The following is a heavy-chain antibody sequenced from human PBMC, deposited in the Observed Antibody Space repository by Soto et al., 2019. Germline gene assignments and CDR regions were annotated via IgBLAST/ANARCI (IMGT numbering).Heavy chain of an antibody. CDR2: INHSGST. D-gene: IGHD3-10*01. CDR1: GGSFSGYY. V-gene: IGHV4-34*01. Sequence: PSETLSLTCAVYGGSFSGYYWSWIRQPPGKGLEWIGEINHSGSTNYNPSLKSRVTISVDTSKNQFSLKLSSVTAADTAVYYCARGRLNRQFTARVTMVRGVLDYWGQGTLVTVSS. CDR3: ARGRLNRQFTARVTMVRGVLDY. J-gene: IGHJ4*02.